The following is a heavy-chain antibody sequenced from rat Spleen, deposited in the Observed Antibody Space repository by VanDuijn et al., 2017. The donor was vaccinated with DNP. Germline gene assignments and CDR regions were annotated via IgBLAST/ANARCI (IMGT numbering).Heavy chain of an antibody. CDR1: GFTFSDYN. CDR2: ISDDGDKT. J-gene: IGHJ2*01. Sequence: EEQLVESGGGLVQPGRSLKLSCTASGFTFSDYNMAWVRQAPKKGLEWVATISDDGDKTNYRDSVKGRFTVSRDNAESTLYLQMDSLRSEDTATYYCARPDYWGQGVMVTVSS. CDR3: ARPDY. V-gene: IGHV5-7*01.